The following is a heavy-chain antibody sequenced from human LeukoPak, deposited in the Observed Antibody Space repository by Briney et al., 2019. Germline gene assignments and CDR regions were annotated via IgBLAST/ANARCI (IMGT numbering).Heavy chain of an antibody. CDR2: INSGGYT. D-gene: IGHD3-16*01. CDR1: GFTVSDNY. Sequence: GGSLRLSCAASGFTVSDNYLSWVRQAPGKGLQWVSFINSGGYTSYADSVEGRFTISRDNSKNTLYLQLNNLRADDTAVYYCARRPVNAYSFDSWGQGTLVTVSS. J-gene: IGHJ4*02. CDR3: ARRPVNAYSFDS. V-gene: IGHV3-53*01.